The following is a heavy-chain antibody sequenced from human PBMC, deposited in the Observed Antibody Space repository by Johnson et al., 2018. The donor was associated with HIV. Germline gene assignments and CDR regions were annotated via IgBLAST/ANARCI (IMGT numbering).Heavy chain of an antibody. CDR1: GFTFSSYA. CDR2: IWYDGSNK. CDR3: ARGVVPDPFDI. V-gene: IGHV3-33*01. Sequence: QVQLVESGGGVVQPGGSLRLSCAASGFTFSSYAMHWVRQAPGKGLEWVAVIWYDGSNKYYEDSVKGRFTISRDNSKNTLYLQMNSLRAEDTAVYYCARGVVPDPFDIWGQGTMVTVSS. D-gene: IGHD2-15*01. J-gene: IGHJ3*02.